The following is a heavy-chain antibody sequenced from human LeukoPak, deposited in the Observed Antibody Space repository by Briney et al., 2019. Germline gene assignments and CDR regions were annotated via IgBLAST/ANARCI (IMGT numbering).Heavy chain of an antibody. CDR2: IIPIFGTA. CDR1: GGTFSSYA. CDR3: AGNTYYYGSGSHLDY. D-gene: IGHD3-10*01. Sequence: SVKVSCKASGGTFSSYAISWVRQAPGQGLEWMGGIIPIFGTANYAQKFQGRVTIAADKSTSTAYMELSSLRSEDTAVYYCAGNTYYYGSGSHLDYWGQGTLVTVSS. V-gene: IGHV1-69*06. J-gene: IGHJ4*02.